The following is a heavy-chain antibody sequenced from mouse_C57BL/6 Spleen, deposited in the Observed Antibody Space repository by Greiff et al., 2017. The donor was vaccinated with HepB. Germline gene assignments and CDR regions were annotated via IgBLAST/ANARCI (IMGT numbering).Heavy chain of an antibody. CDR1: GYTFTSYW. CDR2: IDPSDSYT. V-gene: IGHV1-69*01. J-gene: IGHJ4*01. CDR3: ARRKLRLSMDY. Sequence: VQLQQPGAELVMPGASVKLSCKASGYTFTSYWMHWVKRRPGQGLEWIGEIDPSDSYTNYNQKFKGKSTLTVDKSSSTAYMQLSSLTSEDSAVYYCARRKLRLSMDYWGQGTSVTVSS. D-gene: IGHD3-2*02.